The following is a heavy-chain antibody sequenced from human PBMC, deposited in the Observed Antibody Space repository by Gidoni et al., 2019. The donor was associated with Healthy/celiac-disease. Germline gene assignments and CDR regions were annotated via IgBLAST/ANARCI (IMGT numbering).Heavy chain of an antibody. CDR1: GFTFSSYS. J-gene: IGHJ4*02. CDR3: ARVAEYYYDSSGQYYFDY. D-gene: IGHD3-22*01. Sequence: EVQLVESGGGLVKPGGSLRLSCAASGFTFSSYSMNWVRQAPGKGLEWVSSISSSSSYIYYADSVKGRFTISRDNAKNSLYLQMNSLRAEDTAVYYCARVAEYYYDSSGQYYFDYWGQGTLVTVSS. CDR2: ISSSSSYI. V-gene: IGHV3-21*01.